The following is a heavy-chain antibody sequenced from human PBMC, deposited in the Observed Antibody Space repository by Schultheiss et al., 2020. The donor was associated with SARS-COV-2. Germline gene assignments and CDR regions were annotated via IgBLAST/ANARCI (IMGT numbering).Heavy chain of an antibody. J-gene: IGHJ4*02. V-gene: IGHV4-31*03. CDR3: ARGGEGGVPYSSGFFAYFDY. Sequence: SETLSLTCTVSGGSISSGGYYWSWIRQHPGKGLEWIGYIYYSGSTYYNPSLKSRVTISVDTSKNQFSLKLSSVTAADTAVYYCARGGEGGVPYSSGFFAYFDYWGQGTLVTVSS. CDR1: GGSISSGGYY. CDR2: IYYSGST. D-gene: IGHD3-22*01.